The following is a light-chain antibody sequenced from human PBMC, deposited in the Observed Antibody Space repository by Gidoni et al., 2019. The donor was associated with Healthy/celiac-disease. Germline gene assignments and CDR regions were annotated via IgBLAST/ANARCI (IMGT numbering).Light chain of an antibody. CDR2: QDS. CDR3: QAWDSSTVV. CDR1: KLGDKY. V-gene: IGLV3-1*01. Sequence: SYELTQPPSVSVSPGQTASITCSGDKLGDKYACWYQQKPGQSPVLVSYQDSKRPSGIPERFSCSNSGNTATLTISGTQARDEADYYCQAWDSSTVVFGGGTKLTVL. J-gene: IGLJ2*01.